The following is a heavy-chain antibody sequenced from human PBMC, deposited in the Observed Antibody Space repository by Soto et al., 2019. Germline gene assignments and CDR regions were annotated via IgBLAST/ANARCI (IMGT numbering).Heavy chain of an antibody. J-gene: IGHJ4*02. V-gene: IGHV3-30*03. D-gene: IGHD5-12*01. CDR2: ISYDGSNK. CDR1: GFTFSSYG. CDR3: ATDFVRRDGYKGAFDY. Sequence: HPGGSLRLSCAASGFTFSSYGMHWVRQAPGKGLEWVAVISYDGSNKYYADSVKGRFTISRDNSKNTLYLQMNSLRAEDTAVYYCATDFVRRDGYKGAFDYWGQGTLVTVSS.